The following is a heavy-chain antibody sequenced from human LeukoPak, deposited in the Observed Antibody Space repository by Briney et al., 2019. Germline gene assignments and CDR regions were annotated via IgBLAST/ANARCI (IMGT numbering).Heavy chain of an antibody. Sequence: GGSLRLSCAASGFTFDDYAMHWVRQAPGKGLEWVSGISWSSGSIGYADSVKGRFTISRDNAKNSLYLQMNSLRAEDTALYYCAKGRVDYYYGMDVWGQGTTVTVSS. CDR2: ISWSSGSI. V-gene: IGHV3-9*01. D-gene: IGHD3-3*01. CDR3: AKGRVDYYYGMDV. J-gene: IGHJ6*02. CDR1: GFTFDDYA.